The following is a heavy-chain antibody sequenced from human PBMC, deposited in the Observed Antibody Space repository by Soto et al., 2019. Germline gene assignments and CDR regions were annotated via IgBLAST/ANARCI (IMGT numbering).Heavy chain of an antibody. CDR2: ITPILGIA. CDR1: GGTFSSYT. CDR3: ARGTTVTTVYYFDY. D-gene: IGHD4-17*01. J-gene: IGHJ4*02. Sequence: QVQLVQSGAEVKKPGSSVKVSCKASGGTFSSYTISWVRQAPGQGLEWMGRITPILGIANYAQKFQGRVTITADKSTSTAYMELSSLRSEDTAVYYCARGTTVTTVYYFDYWGQGTLVTVSS. V-gene: IGHV1-69*02.